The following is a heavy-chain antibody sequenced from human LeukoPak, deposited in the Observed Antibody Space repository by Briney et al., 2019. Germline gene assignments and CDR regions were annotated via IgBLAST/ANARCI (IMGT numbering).Heavy chain of an antibody. V-gene: IGHV4-30-2*01. CDR3: ARAAKVFGWFDP. Sequence: PSETLSLTCTVSGGSISSGGYYWSWIRQPPGKGLEWIGYIYHSGSTYYNPSLKSRVTISVDRSKNQFSLKLSSVTAADTAVYYCARAAKVFGWFDPWGQGTLVTVSS. CDR1: GGSISSGGYY. D-gene: IGHD3-10*01. CDR2: IYHSGST. J-gene: IGHJ5*02.